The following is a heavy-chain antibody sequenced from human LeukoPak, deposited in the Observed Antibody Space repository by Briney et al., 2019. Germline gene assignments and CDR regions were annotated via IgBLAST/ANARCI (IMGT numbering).Heavy chain of an antibody. D-gene: IGHD2-21*02. J-gene: IGHJ3*01. CDR3: ARGGAYCRGDCPLGAFDP. CDR1: GFTFSTYA. CDR2: MSYDEGTK. Sequence: GGSLRLSCAASGFTFSTYAMHWVRQAPGKGLEWVAHMSYDEGTKYYADSVKGRFTISRDNSKNTLYLQMNSLRAEDTAFYYCARGGAYCRGDCPLGAFDPWGQGTMVTVSS. V-gene: IGHV3-30-3*01.